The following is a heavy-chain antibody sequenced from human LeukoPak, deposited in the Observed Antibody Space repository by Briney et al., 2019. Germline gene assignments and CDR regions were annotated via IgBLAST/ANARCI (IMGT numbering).Heavy chain of an antibody. D-gene: IGHD6-13*01. V-gene: IGHV3-9*01. CDR3: AKDMRSSWARDAFDI. Sequence: GGSLRLSCAASGFTFDDYAMHWVRQAPGKGLEWVSGISWNSGSIGYADSVKGRFTISRDNAKNSLYLQMNSLRAEDTALYYCAKDMRSSWARDAFDIWGQGTMVTVSS. CDR1: GFTFDDYA. J-gene: IGHJ3*02. CDR2: ISWNSGSI.